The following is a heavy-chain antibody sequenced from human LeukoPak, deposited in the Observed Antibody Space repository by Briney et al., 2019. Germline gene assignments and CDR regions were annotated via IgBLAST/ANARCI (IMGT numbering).Heavy chain of an antibody. D-gene: IGHD6-6*01. V-gene: IGHV3-21*01. J-gene: IGHJ4*02. Sequence: GGSLRLSCAASGFTFSSYSMNWVRQAPGKGLEWVSSISSSSSYIYYADSVKGRFTISRDNAKNSLYLQMNSLRAEDTAVYYCARDWSIAAPPGYWGQGTLVTVSS. CDR2: ISSSSSYI. CDR3: ARDWSIAAPPGY. CDR1: GFTFSSYS.